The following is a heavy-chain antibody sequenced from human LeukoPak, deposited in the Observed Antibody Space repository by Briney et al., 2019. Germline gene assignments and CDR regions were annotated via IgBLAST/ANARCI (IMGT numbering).Heavy chain of an antibody. V-gene: IGHV3-9*01. D-gene: IGHD6-19*01. CDR3: AKDIRGAVAAGLDY. J-gene: IGHJ4*02. CDR2: ISWNSGSI. Sequence: PGGSLRLSCAAPGFTFDDYAMHWVRQAPGKGLEWVSGISWNSGSIGYADSVKGRFTISRDNAKNSLYLQMNSLRAEDTALYYCAKDIRGAVAAGLDYWGQGTLVTVSS. CDR1: GFTFDDYA.